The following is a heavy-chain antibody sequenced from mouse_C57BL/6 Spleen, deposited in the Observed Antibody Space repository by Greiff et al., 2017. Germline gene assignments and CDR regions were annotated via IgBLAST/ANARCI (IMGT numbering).Heavy chain of an antibody. V-gene: IGHV3-6*01. CDR2: ISYDGSN. D-gene: IGHD2-4*01. CDR3: ARGDYDSLFAY. Sequence: EVHLVESGPGLVKPSQSLSLTCSVTGYSITSGYYWNWIRQFPGNKLEWMGYISYDGSNNYNPYLKNRISITRDTSKNQFFLTLNSVTTEDTATDYCARGDYDSLFAYWGQGTLVTVSA. CDR1: GYSITSGYY. J-gene: IGHJ3*01.